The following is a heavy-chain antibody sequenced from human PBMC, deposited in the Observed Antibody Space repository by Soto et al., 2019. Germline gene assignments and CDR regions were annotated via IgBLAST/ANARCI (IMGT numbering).Heavy chain of an antibody. CDR3: ARDVVATLDIGYYYYGMDV. V-gene: IGHV3-11*06. D-gene: IGHD5-12*01. J-gene: IGHJ6*02. CDR2: ISSSSSYT. CDR1: GFTFSDYY. Sequence: QVQLVESGGGLVKPGGSLRLSCAASGFTFSDYYMSWIRQAPGKGLEWVSYISSSSSYTNYADSVKGRFTISRDNAKNSLYLQMNSLRAEDTAVYYCARDVVATLDIGYYYYGMDVWGQGTTVTVSS.